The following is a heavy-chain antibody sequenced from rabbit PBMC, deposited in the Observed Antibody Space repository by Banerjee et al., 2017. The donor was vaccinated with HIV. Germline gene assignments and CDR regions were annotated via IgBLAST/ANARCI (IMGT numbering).Heavy chain of an antibody. CDR3: ASAYSDVYFNL. CDR2: IGTGSGTT. CDR1: GFDFSNYG. D-gene: IGHD6-1*01. Sequence: QEQLVESGGGLVQPGGSLKLSCKASGFDFSNYGVSWVRQAPGKGLEWIGCIGTGSGTTYYASWAKGRFTISKISSTTVTLQMTSLTAADTATYFCASAYSDVYFNLWGQGTLVTVS. J-gene: IGHJ4*01. V-gene: IGHV1S45*01.